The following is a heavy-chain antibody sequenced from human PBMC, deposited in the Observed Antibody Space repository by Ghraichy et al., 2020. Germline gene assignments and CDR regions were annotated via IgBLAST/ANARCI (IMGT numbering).Heavy chain of an antibody. CDR1: GFTFGSNW. Sequence: GGSLRLSCAASGFTFGSNWMTWVRQAPGKGLEWVGNIKQDGSEKYYVGSVKGRFSISRDNAKNSLYLQMNSLRDEDTAVYYCARAVHRVGPYLDYWGQGTLVTASS. V-gene: IGHV3-7*01. CDR3: ARAVHRVGPYLDY. D-gene: IGHD1-26*01. J-gene: IGHJ4*02. CDR2: IKQDGSEK.